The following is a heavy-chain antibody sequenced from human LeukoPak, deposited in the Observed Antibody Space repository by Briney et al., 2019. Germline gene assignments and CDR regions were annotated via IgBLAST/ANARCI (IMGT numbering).Heavy chain of an antibody. D-gene: IGHD6-13*01. CDR2: INHSGST. CDR3: ARYIAAAGVDY. J-gene: IGHJ4*02. Sequence: SETLSLTCAVYGGSFSSYYWSWIRQPPGKGLEWIGEINHSGSTNYNPSLKSRVTISLDTSKNQFSLKLSSVTAADTAVYYCARYIAAAGVDYWGQGTLVTVSS. V-gene: IGHV4-34*01. CDR1: GGSFSSYY.